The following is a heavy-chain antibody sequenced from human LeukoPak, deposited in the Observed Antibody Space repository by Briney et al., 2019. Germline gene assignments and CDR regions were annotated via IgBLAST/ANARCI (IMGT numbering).Heavy chain of an antibody. J-gene: IGHJ5*02. CDR1: GGSFSGYY. D-gene: IGHD3-3*01. Sequence: SETLSLTCAVYGGSFSGYYWSWIRHPPGKGLEWIGEINHSGSTNYNPSLKSRVTISVDTSKNQFSLKLSSVTAADTAVYYCARGRLYDFWSGRLSWFDPWGQGTLVTVSS. CDR2: INHSGST. CDR3: ARGRLYDFWSGRLSWFDP. V-gene: IGHV4-34*01.